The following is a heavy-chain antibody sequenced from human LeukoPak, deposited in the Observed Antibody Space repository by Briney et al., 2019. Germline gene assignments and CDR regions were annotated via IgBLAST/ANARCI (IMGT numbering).Heavy chain of an antibody. CDR2: IYTSGST. V-gene: IGHV4-61*02. CDR3: ARDLWGLDY. CDR1: GGSVSSGGYY. J-gene: IGHJ4*02. Sequence: SQTLSLTCTVSGGSVSSGGYYWSWIRQPAGQGLEWIGRIYTSGSTNYNPSLKSRVTISVDTSKNQFSLKLTSVTAADTAMYYCARDLWGLDYWGQGALVTVSS. D-gene: IGHD7-27*01.